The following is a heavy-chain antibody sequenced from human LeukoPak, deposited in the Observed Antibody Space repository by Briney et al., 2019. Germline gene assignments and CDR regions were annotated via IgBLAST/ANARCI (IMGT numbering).Heavy chain of an antibody. CDR2: ISYDGSNK. J-gene: IGHJ6*02. D-gene: IGHD1-7*01. Sequence: GGSLRLSCVLSGLTFSDAWMSWVRQAPGKGLEWVAVISYDGSNKYYTDSVKGRFTISRDNSKNTLYLQMNSLRAEDTAVYYCAKGTLEERYYYYYGMDVWGQGTTVTVSS. V-gene: IGHV3-30*18. CDR3: AKGTLEERYYYYYGMDV. CDR1: GLTFSDAW.